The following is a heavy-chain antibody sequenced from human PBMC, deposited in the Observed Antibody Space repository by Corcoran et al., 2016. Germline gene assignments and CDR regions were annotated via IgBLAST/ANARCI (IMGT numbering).Heavy chain of an antibody. D-gene: IGHD6-13*01. Sequence: EVQLVESGGGLVKPGGSLRLSCAASGFTFSSYSMNWVRQAPGKGLEWVSSISSSSSYIYYADSVKGRFTISRDNAKNSLYLQMNSLRAEDTAVYYCARDGRAAPGMDVWGQGTTVTVSS. V-gene: IGHV3-21*01. CDR1: GFTFSSYS. CDR3: ARDGRAAPGMDV. J-gene: IGHJ6*02. CDR2: ISSSSSYI.